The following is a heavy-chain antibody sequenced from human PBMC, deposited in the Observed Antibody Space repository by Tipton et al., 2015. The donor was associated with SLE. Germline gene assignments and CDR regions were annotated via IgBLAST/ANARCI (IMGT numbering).Heavy chain of an antibody. J-gene: IGHJ4*02. Sequence: LSLTCTVSGGSISSSSYYWGWIRQPPGKGLEWVSYISSSSSAIYYADSVKGRFTISRDNAKNSLYLQMNSLRAEDTAVYYCAKDRGGSEDRTTVPEDWGQGTLVTVSS. D-gene: IGHD4-17*01. CDR1: GGSISSSS. V-gene: IGHV3-11*04. CDR3: AKDRGGSEDRTTVPED. CDR2: ISSSSSAI.